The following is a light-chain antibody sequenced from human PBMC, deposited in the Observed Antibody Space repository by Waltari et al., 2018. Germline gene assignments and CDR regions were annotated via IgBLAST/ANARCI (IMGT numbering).Light chain of an antibody. V-gene: IGKV3-15*01. CDR1: QSVTSD. CDR3: QQYNTWPLT. Sequence: ETLMTQSPATLSVSPGERVTLSCRASQSVTSDLAWYQQKPGQAPRLLIHGASARATGIAARFSGSGSGTEFTLTVASMQSEDFAIYYCQQYNTWPLTFGGGTKVGI. CDR2: GAS. J-gene: IGKJ4*01.